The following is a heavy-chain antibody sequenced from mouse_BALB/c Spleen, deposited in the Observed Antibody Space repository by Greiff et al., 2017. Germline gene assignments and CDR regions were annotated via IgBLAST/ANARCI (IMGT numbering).Heavy chain of an antibody. J-gene: IGHJ4*01. D-gene: IGHD2-4*01. CDR1: GYTFTSYY. CDR3: ARRGYYYYDGAMDY. V-gene: IGHV1S56*01. CDR2: IYPGNVNT. Sequence: QVQLQQSGPELVKPGASVRISCKASGYTFTSYYIHWVKQRPGQGLEWIGWIYPGNVNTKYNEKFKGKATLTADKSSSTAYMQLSSLTSEDSAVYFCARRGYYYYDGAMDYWGQGTSVTVSS.